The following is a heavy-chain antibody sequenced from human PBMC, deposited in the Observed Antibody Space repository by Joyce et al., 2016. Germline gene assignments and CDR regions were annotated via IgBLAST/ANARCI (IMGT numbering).Heavy chain of an antibody. V-gene: IGHV1-46*01. CDR2: SNVSGGST. D-gene: IGHD5-24*01. CDR3: AIVELAKIAGFGWGSDY. CDR1: GHTFTTEY. J-gene: IGHJ4*02. Sequence: VQLVQSGAEVKKPGASVKVSCKAPGHTFTTEYMHWVRQAPGQGLEWMGVSNVSGGSTNFPQKFQGRVSMTRDTSTSTVYRELSSLRSEDTAVYYCAIVELAKIAGFGWGSDYWGQGTLVTVSS.